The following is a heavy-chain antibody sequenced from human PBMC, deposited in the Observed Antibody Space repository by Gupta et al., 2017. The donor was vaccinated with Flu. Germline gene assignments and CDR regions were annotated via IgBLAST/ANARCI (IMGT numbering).Heavy chain of an antibody. D-gene: IGHD2-21*01. CDR3: ARSHCGGGDNREV. J-gene: IGHJ4*02. CDR2: LWYDGSKD. CDR1: LSSYG. Sequence: LSSYGMHGVRQDPGKGLEWVAVLWYDGSKDYYADSVKGRFTSARDSSKTTLYLKMNNLRAGGTAVEFCARSHCGGGDNREVWGQGTRVTVSS. V-gene: IGHV3-33*01.